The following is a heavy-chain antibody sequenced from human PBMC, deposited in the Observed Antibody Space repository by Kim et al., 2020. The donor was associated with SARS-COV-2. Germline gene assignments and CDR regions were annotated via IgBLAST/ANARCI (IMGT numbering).Heavy chain of an antibody. D-gene: IGHD6-13*01. CDR1: GYSFTSYW. J-gene: IGHJ4*02. Sequence: GESLKISCKGSGYSFTSYWISWVRQMPGKGLEWMGRIDPSDSYTNYSPSFQGHVTISADKSISTAYLQWSSLKASDTAMYYCARRKTAAAAGTNFDYWGQGTLVTVSS. CDR2: IDPSDSYT. V-gene: IGHV5-10-1*01. CDR3: ARRKTAAAAGTNFDY.